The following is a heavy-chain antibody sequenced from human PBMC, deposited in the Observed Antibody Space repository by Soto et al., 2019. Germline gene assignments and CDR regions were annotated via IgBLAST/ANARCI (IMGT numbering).Heavy chain of an antibody. V-gene: IGHV5-51*01. Sequence: KVSCKASGYTFTSHDIGWVRQMPGKGLEWMGIIYPGDSDTRYSPSFQGQVTISADNSISTAYLQWSSLKASDTSMYYCASHLGGGSSSWLGYWGQGTLVTVSS. CDR2: IYPGDSDT. CDR1: GYTFTSHD. CDR3: ASHLGGGSSSWLGY. D-gene: IGHD6-13*01. J-gene: IGHJ4*02.